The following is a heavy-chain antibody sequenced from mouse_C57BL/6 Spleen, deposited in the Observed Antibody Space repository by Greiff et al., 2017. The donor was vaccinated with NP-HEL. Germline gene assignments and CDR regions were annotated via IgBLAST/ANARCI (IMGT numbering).Heavy chain of an antibody. CDR1: GYTFTSYR. V-gene: IGHV1-72*01. CDR2: IDPNSGGT. CDR3: AKEEIYDGYYVNFDY. D-gene: IGHD2-3*01. Sequence: QVQLQQPGAELVKPGASVKLSCKASGYTFTSYRMHWVKQRPGRGLEWIGRIDPNSGGTKYNEKFKSKATLTVDKPSSTAYMQLSSLTSEDSAVYYCAKEEIYDGYYVNFDYWGQGTTLTVSS. J-gene: IGHJ2*01.